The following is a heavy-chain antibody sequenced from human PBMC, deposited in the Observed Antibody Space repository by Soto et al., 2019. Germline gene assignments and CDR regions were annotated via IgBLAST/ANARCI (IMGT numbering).Heavy chain of an antibody. Sequence: ASVKVSCKASGYTFSDFFIHWVRQAPGQGLEWMGWINPNTGDTKFAQRFQGRVTMTGETSISTAYMDLSRLTSDDTAVYYCARDGLTLKYSFDIWGQGTMVTVSS. CDR2: INPNTGDT. CDR1: GYTFSDFF. CDR3: ARDGLTLKYSFDI. V-gene: IGHV1-2*02. D-gene: IGHD3-9*01. J-gene: IGHJ3*02.